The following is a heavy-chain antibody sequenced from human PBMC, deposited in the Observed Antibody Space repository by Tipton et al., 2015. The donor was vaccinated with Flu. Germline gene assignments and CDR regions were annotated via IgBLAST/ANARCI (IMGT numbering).Heavy chain of an antibody. CDR1: GGTFTSYA. V-gene: IGHV1-69*15. CDR3: ARGWYGSSEAYLEY. CDR2: FSPIFGTA. Sequence: QSGAEVKKPGSSVKVSCKASGGTFTSYAFSWVRQAPGQGLEWMGRFSPIFGTANYAQQFQGRVTITADESTSTVYMELSSLRSEDTAIYYCARGWYGSSEAYLEYWGQGTLVTVSS. D-gene: IGHD6-6*01. J-gene: IGHJ4*02.